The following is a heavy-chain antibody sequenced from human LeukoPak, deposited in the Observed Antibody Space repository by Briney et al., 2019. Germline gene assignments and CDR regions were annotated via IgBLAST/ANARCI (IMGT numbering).Heavy chain of an antibody. Sequence: PGGSLRLSCAASGFTFDDFGIHWVRQAPGKGLEWVSGISWNSGSIGYADSVKGRFTISRDNAKNSLYLQMNSLRAEDTALYYCAKGSGAVAGAGAYYFDYWGQGALVTVSS. D-gene: IGHD6-19*01. V-gene: IGHV3-9*01. J-gene: IGHJ4*02. CDR1: GFTFDDFG. CDR3: AKGSGAVAGAGAYYFDY. CDR2: ISWNSGSI.